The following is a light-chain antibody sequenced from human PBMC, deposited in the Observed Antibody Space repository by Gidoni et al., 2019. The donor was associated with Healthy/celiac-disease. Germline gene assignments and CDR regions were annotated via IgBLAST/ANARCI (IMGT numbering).Light chain of an antibody. CDR3: QQRRNWTPRLT. CDR2: DAS. CDR1: QSVSSY. J-gene: IGKJ4*01. V-gene: IGKV3-11*01. Sequence: EIVLTQSPATLSLSPGERATLSCRASQSVSSYLAWYQQKPGQAPRLLIYDASNRATGIPARFSGSGSGTDFNLNISSLEPEDFAVYYCQQRRNWTPRLTFGGGTKVEIK.